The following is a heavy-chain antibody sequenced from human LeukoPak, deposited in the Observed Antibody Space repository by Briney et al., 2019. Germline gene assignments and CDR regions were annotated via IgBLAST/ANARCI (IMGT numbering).Heavy chain of an antibody. D-gene: IGHD2-15*01. J-gene: IGHJ6*02. Sequence: SETLSLTCTVSGGSISSYYWSWIRQPPGKGLEWIGYIYYSGSTNYNPSLKSRVTISVDTSKNQFSLKLSSVTAADTAVYYCARHVRYCSGGSCYPYYYYGMDVWGQGTTVTVSS. CDR2: IYYSGST. V-gene: IGHV4-59*08. CDR1: GGSISSYY. CDR3: ARHVRYCSGGSCYPYYYYGMDV.